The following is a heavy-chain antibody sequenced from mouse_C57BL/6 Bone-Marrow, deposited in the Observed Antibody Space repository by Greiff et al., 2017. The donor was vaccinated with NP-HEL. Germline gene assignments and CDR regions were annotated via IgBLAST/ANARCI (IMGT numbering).Heavy chain of an antibody. Sequence: VKLVESGPGLVQPSQSLSITCTVSGFSLTSYGVHWVRQSPGKGLEWLGVIWRGGSTDYNAAFMSRLSITKDNSKSQVFFKMNSLQADDTAIYYCAKRHYSNYDYAMDYWGQGTSVTVSS. CDR3: AKRHYSNYDYAMDY. V-gene: IGHV2-5*01. CDR1: GFSLTSYG. CDR2: IWRGGST. D-gene: IGHD2-5*01. J-gene: IGHJ4*01.